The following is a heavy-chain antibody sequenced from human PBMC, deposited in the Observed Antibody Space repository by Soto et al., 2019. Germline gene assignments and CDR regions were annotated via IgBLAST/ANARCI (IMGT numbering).Heavy chain of an antibody. D-gene: IGHD1-1*01. CDR1: GGSISSYY. Sequence: PSETLSLTCTVSGGSISSYYWSWIRQPPGKGLEWIGYIYYSGSTNYNPSLKSRVTISVDTSKNQFSLKLSSVTAADTAVYYCARVTGSYYYYYYMDVWGEGTTVTVSS. CDR2: IYYSGST. CDR3: ARVTGSYYYYYYMDV. J-gene: IGHJ6*03. V-gene: IGHV4-59*08.